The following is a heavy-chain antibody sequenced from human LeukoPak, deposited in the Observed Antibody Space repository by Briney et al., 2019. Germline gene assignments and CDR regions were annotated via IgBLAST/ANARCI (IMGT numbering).Heavy chain of an antibody. CDR1: GGTFISYA. V-gene: IGHV1-69*01. Sequence: GSSVKVSCKASGGTFISYAISWVRQAPGQGLEWMGGIIPIFGTANYAQKFQGRVTITADESTSTAYMELSSLRSEDTAVYYCASDREGTTSVYWGQGTLVTVSS. D-gene: IGHD1-7*01. J-gene: IGHJ4*02. CDR2: IIPIFGTA. CDR3: ASDREGTTSVY.